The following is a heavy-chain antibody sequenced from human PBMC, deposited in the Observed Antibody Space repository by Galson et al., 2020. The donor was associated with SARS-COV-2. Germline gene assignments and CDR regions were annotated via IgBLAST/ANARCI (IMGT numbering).Heavy chain of an antibody. J-gene: IGHJ6*02. V-gene: IGHV1-18*01. Sequence: ASVKVSCQASGYTFNSYGISWVRQAPGQGLEWMGWISAYNGNTNYAQKLQGRVTMTTDTSTSTAYMELRSLRSDDTAVYYCARADCSSTSCLGPDYYYGMDVWGQGTTVTVSS. CDR1: GYTFNSYG. CDR3: ARADCSSTSCLGPDYYYGMDV. D-gene: IGHD2-2*01. CDR2: ISAYNGNT.